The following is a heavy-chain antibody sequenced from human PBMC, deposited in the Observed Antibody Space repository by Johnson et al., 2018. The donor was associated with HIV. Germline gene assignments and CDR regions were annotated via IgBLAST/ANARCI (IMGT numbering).Heavy chain of an antibody. CDR3: VKGIDSSSWYAFDI. J-gene: IGHJ3*02. D-gene: IGHD6-13*01. Sequence: VQLVESGGGLVQPGGSLRLSCAASGFTFSTYAMSWVRQAPGRGLEWVSAISGGGGSTYYADSVKGRFTISRDNSKNTLYLQMNILRAEDTAVYYCVKGIDSSSWYAFDIWGQGTMVTVSS. V-gene: IGHV3-23*04. CDR2: ISGGGGST. CDR1: GFTFSTYA.